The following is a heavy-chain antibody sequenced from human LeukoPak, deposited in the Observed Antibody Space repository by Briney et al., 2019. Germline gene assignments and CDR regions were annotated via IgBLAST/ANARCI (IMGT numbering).Heavy chain of an antibody. V-gene: IGHV3-7*01. Sequence: GGSLRLSCVASGIRFSALWMNWVRQAPGKGLELVASINEDGSGKYYVDSVKGRSTISRDNPKKSLYLQLNSLRVDDTAVYFCARDSDAYDYWGQGTLVTVSS. D-gene: IGHD2-2*01. CDR1: GIRFSALW. CDR2: INEDGSGK. J-gene: IGHJ4*02. CDR3: ARDSDAYDY.